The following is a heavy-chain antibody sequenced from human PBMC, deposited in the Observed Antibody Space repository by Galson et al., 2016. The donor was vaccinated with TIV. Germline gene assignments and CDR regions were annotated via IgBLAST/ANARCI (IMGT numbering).Heavy chain of an antibody. V-gene: IGHV4-30-4*01. CDR3: ARVGLKYYYGLDV. J-gene: IGHJ6*02. D-gene: IGHD3-16*01. CDR2: IYYSGNT. CDR1: GGSISNGDYS. Sequence: TLSLTCTVSGGSISNGDYSWSWIRQPPGKGPECIGYIYYSGNTNYKPSLESRVTISVDRSKNQLSLKLRSVTAADTAVYYCARVGLKYYYGLDVWGQGTTVTVSS.